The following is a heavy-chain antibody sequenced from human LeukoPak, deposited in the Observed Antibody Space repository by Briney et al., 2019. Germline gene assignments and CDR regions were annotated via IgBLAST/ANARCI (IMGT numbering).Heavy chain of an antibody. CDR1: GFTFSSCG. CDR3: VRVGTDSIGSYPDY. D-gene: IGHD3-22*01. CDR2: IWSDGSKK. V-gene: IGHV3-33*01. Sequence: GGSLRLSCTASGFTFSSCGMHWVRQAPGQGLEWVAVIWSDGSKKYHADSVKGRFTISRDNTKNMLYLQMNSLRAEDTAIYYCVRVGTDSIGSYPDYWGQGTLVTVS. J-gene: IGHJ4*02.